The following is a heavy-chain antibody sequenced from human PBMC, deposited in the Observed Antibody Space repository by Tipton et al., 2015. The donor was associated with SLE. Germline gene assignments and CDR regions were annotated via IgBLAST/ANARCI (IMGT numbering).Heavy chain of an antibody. CDR2: IDQSGTT. CDR1: GGFLSDYF. D-gene: IGHD3-16*01. V-gene: IGHV4-34*01. CDR3: ARESRNYGAFDI. J-gene: IGHJ3*02. Sequence: TLSLTCDVYGGFLSDYFWSWIRQPPGKGLEWIGEIDQSGTTYYNPSLKSRVTISVDTSNNQFSLKLTSVTAADTAVYYCARESRNYGAFDIWGPGTMVSVSS.